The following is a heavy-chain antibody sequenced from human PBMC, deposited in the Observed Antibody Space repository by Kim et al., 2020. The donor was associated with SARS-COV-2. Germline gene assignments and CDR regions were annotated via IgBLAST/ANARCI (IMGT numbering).Heavy chain of an antibody. V-gene: IGHV3-33*01. CDR1: GFTFSQFG. Sequence: GGSPRLSCAASGFTFSQFGMHWVRQAPGKGLEWVAFIWYDGTNTYYADSVKGRFTISRDNSKNTLYLQMNSLRVEDTAMYYCARKGYSGRTIHGLDVWGQSTRVPVSS. D-gene: IGHD1-26*01. CDR2: IWYDGTNT. CDR3: ARKGYSGRTIHGLDV. J-gene: IGHJ6*02.